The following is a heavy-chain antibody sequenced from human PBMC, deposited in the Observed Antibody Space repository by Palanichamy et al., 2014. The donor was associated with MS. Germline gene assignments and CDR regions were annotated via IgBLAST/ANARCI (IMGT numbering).Heavy chain of an antibody. CDR3: ARIRYGEWGYAQDC. CDR1: GFTFSSYW. V-gene: IGHV3-74*01. J-gene: IGHJ4*02. D-gene: IGHD1-26*01. Sequence: EVQLVESGGVLVQPGGSLRLSCAASGFTFSSYWMHWVRQVPGKGLVWVSRINSDGSRTNYADSVKGRFTVSRDNAENTLYLQMNSLRAEDTAVYYCARIRYGEWGYAQDCWGQGTRVTVSS. CDR2: INSDGSRT.